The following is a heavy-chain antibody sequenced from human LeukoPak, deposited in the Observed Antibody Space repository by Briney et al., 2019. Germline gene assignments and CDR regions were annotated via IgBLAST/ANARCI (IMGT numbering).Heavy chain of an antibody. D-gene: IGHD2-2*01. CDR1: GGSISSYY. Sequence: KPSETLSLTCTVSGGSISSYYWSWIRQHAGKGLEWIGRIYTSGSTNYNPSLKSRVTMSVDTSKNQFSLKLSSVTAADTAVYYCARDNLRAAASTQGLYYYYMDVWGKGTTVTVSS. CDR2: IYTSGST. J-gene: IGHJ6*03. V-gene: IGHV4-4*07. CDR3: ARDNLRAAASTQGLYYYYMDV.